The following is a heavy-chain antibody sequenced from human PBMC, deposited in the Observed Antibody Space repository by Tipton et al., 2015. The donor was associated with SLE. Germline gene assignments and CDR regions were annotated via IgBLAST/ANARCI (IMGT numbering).Heavy chain of an antibody. V-gene: IGHV4-39*01. Sequence: TLSLTCTVSGGSISSSSHYWGWIRQPPGKGLEWIGSIYYSGSTYYNPSLKSRLTISVDTTKNQFSLKLSSVTAADTAMYYCARLSSGTGDFEHWGQGTLVVVSS. CDR3: ARLSSGTGDFEH. D-gene: IGHD7-27*01. CDR1: GGSISSSSHY. J-gene: IGHJ4*02. CDR2: IYYSGST.